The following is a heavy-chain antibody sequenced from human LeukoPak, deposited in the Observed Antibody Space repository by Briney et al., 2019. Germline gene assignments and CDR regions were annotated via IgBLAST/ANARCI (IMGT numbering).Heavy chain of an antibody. Sequence: SETLSLTCAVYGGSFSGYYWSWIRQPPGKGLEWIGSIYYSGSTYYNPSLKSRVTISVDTSKNQFSLKLSSVTAADTAVYYCARLFPMIAVAACDYWGQGTLVTVSS. CDR1: GGSFSGYY. D-gene: IGHD6-19*01. CDR3: ARLFPMIAVAACDY. CDR2: IYYSGST. J-gene: IGHJ4*02. V-gene: IGHV4-34*01.